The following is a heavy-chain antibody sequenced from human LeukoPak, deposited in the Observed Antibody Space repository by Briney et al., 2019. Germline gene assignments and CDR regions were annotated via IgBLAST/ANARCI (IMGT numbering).Heavy chain of an antibody. Sequence: PGGSLRLSCAASGFPFDDYAMHWVRQAPGKGLEWVSGISWNSGSIGCADSVKGRFTISRDNAKNSLYLQMNSLRAEDTALYYCAKVGRIAADWGQGTLVTVSS. V-gene: IGHV3-9*01. CDR1: GFPFDDYA. D-gene: IGHD6-13*01. J-gene: IGHJ4*02. CDR2: ISWNSGSI. CDR3: AKVGRIAAD.